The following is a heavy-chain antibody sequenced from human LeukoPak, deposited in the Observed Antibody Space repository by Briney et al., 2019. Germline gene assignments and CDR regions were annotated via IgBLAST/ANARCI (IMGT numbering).Heavy chain of an antibody. Sequence: SCKASGYTFTGYYMHWVRQAPGKGLEWVAVISYDGSNKYYADSVKGRFTISRDNSKNTLYLQMNSLRAEDTAVYYCAKTLVGATGGPLDYWGQGTLVTVSS. CDR3: AKTLVGATGGPLDY. V-gene: IGHV3-30*18. J-gene: IGHJ4*02. D-gene: IGHD1-26*01. CDR1: GYTFTGYY. CDR2: ISYDGSNK.